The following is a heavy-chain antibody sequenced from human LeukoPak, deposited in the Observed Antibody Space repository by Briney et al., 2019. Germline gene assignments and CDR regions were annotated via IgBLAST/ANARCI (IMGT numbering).Heavy chain of an antibody. Sequence: SETLSLTCSVSNYSIRSGYYWGWIRQPPGKGLQWIGSVYHTGSIYYNPSLRSRVIILVDTSKNQFSLKLSSVTAADTAVYYCARDPEYYADYSWFDPWGQGTLVTVSS. J-gene: IGHJ5*02. CDR3: ARDPEYYADYSWFDP. CDR1: NYSIRSGYY. CDR2: VYHTGSI. V-gene: IGHV4-38-2*02. D-gene: IGHD4-17*01.